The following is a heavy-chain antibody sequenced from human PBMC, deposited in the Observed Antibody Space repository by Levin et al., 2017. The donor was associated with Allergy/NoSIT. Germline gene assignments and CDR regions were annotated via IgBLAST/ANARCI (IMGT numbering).Heavy chain of an antibody. D-gene: IGHD3-10*01. CDR1: GFTFSSYG. Sequence: GGSLRLSCAASGFTFSSYGMHWVRQAPGKGLEWVAVISYDGSNKYYADSVKGRFTISRDNSKNTLYLQMNSLRAEDTAVYYCAKDHRAYYYGSGSYSLNRQFDLWGRGTLVTVSS. J-gene: IGHJ2*01. CDR2: ISYDGSNK. CDR3: AKDHRAYYYGSGSYSLNRQFDL. V-gene: IGHV3-30*18.